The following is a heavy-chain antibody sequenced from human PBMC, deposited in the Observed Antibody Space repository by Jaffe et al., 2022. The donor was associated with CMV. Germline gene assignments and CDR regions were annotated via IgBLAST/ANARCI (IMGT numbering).Heavy chain of an antibody. D-gene: IGHD2-2*02. CDR2: INHSGST. J-gene: IGHJ5*02. CDR1: GGSFSGYY. V-gene: IGHV4-34*01. Sequence: QVQLQQWGAGLLKPSETLSLTCAVYGGSFSGYYWSWIRQPPGKGLEWIGEINHSGSTNYNPSLKSRVTISVDTSKNQFSLKLSSVTAADTAVYYCARGYCSSTSCYRTTQKKYNWFDPWGQGTLVTVSS. CDR3: ARGYCSSTSCYRTTQKKYNWFDP.